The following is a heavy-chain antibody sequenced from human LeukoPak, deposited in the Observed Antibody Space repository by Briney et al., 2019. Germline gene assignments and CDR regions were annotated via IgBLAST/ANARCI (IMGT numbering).Heavy chain of an antibody. CDR1: GFTFSTYW. Sequence: GGSLRLSCTASGFTFSTYWMHWVGQAPGKGLVWVSRINGDGSSTSYADSVKGRFTISRDNAKNTLYLQMNSLRVEDTAVYYCASLWNFDYWGQGTLVPV. J-gene: IGHJ4*02. V-gene: IGHV3-74*01. CDR2: INGDGSST. D-gene: IGHD1-1*01. CDR3: ASLWNFDY.